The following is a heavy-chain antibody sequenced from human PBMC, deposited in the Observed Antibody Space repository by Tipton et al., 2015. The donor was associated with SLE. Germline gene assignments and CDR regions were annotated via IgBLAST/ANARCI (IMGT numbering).Heavy chain of an antibody. CDR2: VYFSGST. D-gene: IGHD1-26*01. CDR1: GGSISSYY. Sequence: TLSLTCTVSGGSISSYYWSWIRQSPGKGLEWIGYVYFSGSTNYNPSLESRVTISVDPSKNQFSLKLSSVTAADTAVYYCARGYSGSYYYYYYMDVWGKGTTVTVSS. CDR3: ARGYSGSYYYYYYMDV. V-gene: IGHV4-59*01. J-gene: IGHJ6*03.